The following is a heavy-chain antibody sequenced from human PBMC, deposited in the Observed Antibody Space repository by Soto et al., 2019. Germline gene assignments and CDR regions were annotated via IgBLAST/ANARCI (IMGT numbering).Heavy chain of an antibody. V-gene: IGHV3-23*01. J-gene: IGHJ6*02. CDR1: GFTFSSYV. CDR2: IRGSGGDT. CDR3: ARGPSAPPPNDYGMDV. D-gene: IGHD1-26*01. Sequence: GGSLRLSCAASGFTFSSYVMNWVRQAPGKGLEWVSGIRGSGGDTFYADSVKGRFTISRDNSKNTLYLQMNSLRAEDTAVYYCARGPSAPPPNDYGMDVWGQGTTVTVSS.